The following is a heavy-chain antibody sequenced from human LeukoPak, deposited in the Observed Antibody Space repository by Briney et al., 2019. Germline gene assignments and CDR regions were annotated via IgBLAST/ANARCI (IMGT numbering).Heavy chain of an antibody. CDR2: IIPIFGTA. Sequence: GASVKVSCKASGYTFTTYAISWVRQAPGQGLEWMGGIIPIFGTANYAQKFQGRVTITADESTSTAYMELSSLRSEDTAVYYCARPHYYGSGSYYDFDYWGQGTLVTVSS. CDR3: ARPHYYGSGSYYDFDY. V-gene: IGHV1-69*13. D-gene: IGHD3-10*01. J-gene: IGHJ4*02. CDR1: GYTFTTYA.